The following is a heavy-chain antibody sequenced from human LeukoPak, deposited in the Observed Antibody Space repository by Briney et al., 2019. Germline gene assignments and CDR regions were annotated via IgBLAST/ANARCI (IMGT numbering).Heavy chain of an antibody. CDR2: NSGSGGRT. V-gene: IGHV3-23*01. D-gene: IGHD3-10*01. J-gene: IGHJ4*02. CDR3: AKKDGSGSYYNVAHDY. CDR1: GFTFSSYA. Sequence: GGSLRLSCAASGFTFSSYAMSGVRPAPGKGLEWVSANSGSGGRTYYADPVKGRFTTPRDNANNSVYLPMNRLRAEETAVYYCAKKDGSGSYYNVAHDYWGQGTLVTVSS.